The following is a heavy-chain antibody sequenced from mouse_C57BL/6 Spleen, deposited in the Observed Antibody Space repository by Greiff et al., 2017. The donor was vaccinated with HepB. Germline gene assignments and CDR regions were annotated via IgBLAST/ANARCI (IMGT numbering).Heavy chain of an antibody. CDR2: IYPRDGST. CDR1: GYTFTSYD. Sequence: VQLQQSGPELVKPGASVKLSCKASGYTFTSYDINWVKQRPGQGLEWIGWIYPRDGSTKYNEKFKGKATLTVDTSSSTAYMELHSLTSEDSAVYFCARDSNHSWFAYWGQGTLVTVSA. CDR3: ARDSNHSWFAY. J-gene: IGHJ3*01. V-gene: IGHV1-85*01. D-gene: IGHD2-5*01.